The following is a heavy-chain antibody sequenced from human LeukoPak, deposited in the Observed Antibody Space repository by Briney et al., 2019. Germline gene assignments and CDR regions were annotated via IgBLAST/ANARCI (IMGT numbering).Heavy chain of an antibody. J-gene: IGHJ4*02. Sequence: SVKVSCKASGGTFSSYAISWVRQAPGQGLEWMGGIISIFGTANYAQKFQGRVTITTDESTSTAYMELSSLRSEDTAVYYCARELRYCSGGSCYRGLDYWGQGTLVTVSS. CDR2: IISIFGTA. CDR3: ARELRYCSGGSCYRGLDY. D-gene: IGHD2-15*01. V-gene: IGHV1-69*05. CDR1: GGTFSSYA.